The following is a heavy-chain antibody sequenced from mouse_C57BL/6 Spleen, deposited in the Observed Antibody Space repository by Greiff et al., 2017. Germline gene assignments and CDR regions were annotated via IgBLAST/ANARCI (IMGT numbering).Heavy chain of an antibody. V-gene: IGHV3-6*01. CDR1: GYSITSGYY. D-gene: IGHD1-1*01. J-gene: IGHJ2*01. Sequence: DVKLQESGPGLVKPSQSLSLTCSVTGYSITSGYYWNWIRQFPGNKLEWMGYISYDGSNNYNPSLKNRISITRDTSKNQFFLKLNSVTTEDTATYYCARVTTVVARNFDYWGQGTTLTVSS. CDR2: ISYDGSN. CDR3: ARVTTVVARNFDY.